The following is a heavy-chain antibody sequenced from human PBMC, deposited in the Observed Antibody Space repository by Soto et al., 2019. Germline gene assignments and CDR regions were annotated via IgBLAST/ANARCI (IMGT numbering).Heavy chain of an antibody. Sequence: EVQLVESGGGLVQPGGSLRLSCAASGFTFSSYDMHWVRQATGKGLEWVSAIGTAGDTYYPGSVKGRFTISRENAKNSLYLQMNSLRAGDTAVYYCARAIGSNWFDPWGQGTLVTVSS. CDR3: ARAIGSNWFDP. J-gene: IGHJ5*02. CDR1: GFTFSSYD. D-gene: IGHD3-16*02. V-gene: IGHV3-13*01. CDR2: IGTAGDT.